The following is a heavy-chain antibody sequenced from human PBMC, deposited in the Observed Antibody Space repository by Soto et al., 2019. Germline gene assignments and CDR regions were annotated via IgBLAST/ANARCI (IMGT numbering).Heavy chain of an antibody. CDR1: GGSISSYY. Sequence: QVQLQESGPGLVKPSETLSLTCTVSGGSISSYYWSWIRQPPGKGLEWIGYIYYSGSTNYNPSLKSRVTRSADTSKSQASRTLSSVTAADTAVYYCARGQRIAVAGYFDYWGQGTLVTVSS. J-gene: IGHJ4*02. CDR2: IYYSGST. D-gene: IGHD6-19*01. CDR3: ARGQRIAVAGYFDY. V-gene: IGHV4-59*01.